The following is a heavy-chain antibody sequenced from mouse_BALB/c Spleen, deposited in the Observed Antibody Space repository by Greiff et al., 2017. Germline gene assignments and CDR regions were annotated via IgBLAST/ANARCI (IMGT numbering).Heavy chain of an antibody. J-gene: IGHJ3*01. Sequence: EVKLVESGGGLVKPGGSLKLSCAASGFTFSDYYMYWVRQTPEKRLEWVATISDGGSYTYYPDSVKGRFTISRDNAKNNLYLQMSSLKSEDTAMYYCARVHSYYYGTYWGQGTLVTVSA. V-gene: IGHV5-4*02. D-gene: IGHD1-1*01. CDR2: ISDGGSYT. CDR3: ARVHSYYYGTY. CDR1: GFTFSDYY.